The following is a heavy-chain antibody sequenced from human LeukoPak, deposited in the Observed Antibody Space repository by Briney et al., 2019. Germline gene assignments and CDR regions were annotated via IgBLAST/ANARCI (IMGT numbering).Heavy chain of an antibody. Sequence: PGGSLRLSCAASGFTFDDYAMHWVRQAPGKGLEWVSGISTGGVNTYYTDSVKGRFTISRDNSKNTLYLQMNSLRAEDTAVYFCAKEQMMYSSSPFDYWGQGTLVTVSA. V-gene: IGHV3-23*01. D-gene: IGHD6-19*01. CDR2: ISTGGVNT. CDR3: AKEQMMYSSSPFDY. CDR1: GFTFDDYA. J-gene: IGHJ4*02.